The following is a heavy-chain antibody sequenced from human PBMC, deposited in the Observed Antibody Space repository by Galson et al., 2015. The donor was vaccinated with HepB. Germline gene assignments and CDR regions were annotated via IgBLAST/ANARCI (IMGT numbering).Heavy chain of an antibody. Sequence: SVKVSCKASGYTFTGYYMHWVRQAPGQGLEWMGRINPNSGGTNYAQKFQGRVTMTRDTSISTAYMELSRLRSDDTAVYYCARDSRIAVAGTRILNWFDPWGQGTLVTVSS. D-gene: IGHD6-19*01. V-gene: IGHV1-2*06. J-gene: IGHJ5*02. CDR1: GYTFTGYY. CDR2: INPNSGGT. CDR3: ARDSRIAVAGTRILNWFDP.